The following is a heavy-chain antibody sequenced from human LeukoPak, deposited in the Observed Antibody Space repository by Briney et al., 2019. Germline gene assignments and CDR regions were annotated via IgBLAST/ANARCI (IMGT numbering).Heavy chain of an antibody. CDR1: GFTFTNYW. Sequence: GGSLRLSCAASGFTFTNYWMHWVRQAPGKGLVWVSRIDGDGTTKYADSVRGRFTISRDNAKKTLYLQMNGLRAEDMAVYYCARVIVGGMRAFDMWGQGTMVTASS. CDR3: ARVIVGGMRAFDM. V-gene: IGHV3-74*03. D-gene: IGHD1-26*01. J-gene: IGHJ3*02. CDR2: IDGDGTT.